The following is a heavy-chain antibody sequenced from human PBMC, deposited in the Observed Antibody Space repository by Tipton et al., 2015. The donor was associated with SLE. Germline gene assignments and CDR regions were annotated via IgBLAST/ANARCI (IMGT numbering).Heavy chain of an antibody. CDR2: IYYSGST. V-gene: IGHV4-31*03. CDR1: GGSISSGGYY. D-gene: IGHD5-18*01. CDR3: ARRGQLGNLDY. J-gene: IGHJ4*02. Sequence: TLSLTCTVSGGSISSGGYYWSWIRQHPGKGLEWIGYIYYSGSTYYNPSLKSRVTISVDTSKNQFSLKLSSATAADTAVYYCARRGQLGNLDYWGQGTLVTVSS.